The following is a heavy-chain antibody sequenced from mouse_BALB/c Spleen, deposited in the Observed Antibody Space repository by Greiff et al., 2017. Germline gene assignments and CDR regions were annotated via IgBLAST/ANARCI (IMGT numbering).Heavy chain of an antibody. CDR3: TRDLGYDAIDY. V-gene: IGHV1-69*02. D-gene: IGHD3-1*01. Sequence: QVQLQQPGAELVRPGASVKLSCKASGYTFTSYWINWVKQRPGQGLEWIGNIYPSDSYTNYNQKFKDKATLTVDKSSSTAYMQLSSPTSEDSAVYYCTRDLGYDAIDYWGQGTSVTVSS. J-gene: IGHJ4*01. CDR2: IYPSDSYT. CDR1: GYTFTSYW.